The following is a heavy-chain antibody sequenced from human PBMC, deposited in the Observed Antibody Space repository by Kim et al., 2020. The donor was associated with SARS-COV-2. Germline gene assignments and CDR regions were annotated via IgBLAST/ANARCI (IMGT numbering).Heavy chain of an antibody. CDR3: VRHLAGFGVLFTAAGY. CDR2: IYPGDSDT. CDR1: GYTFTSSW. D-gene: IGHD3-3*01. V-gene: IGHV5-51*01. J-gene: IGHJ4*02. Sequence: GESLKISCKGSGYTFTSSWIGWVRQMPGKGLEWMGIIYPGDSDTRYSPSFFGHVTISADKSISTAYLHWSSLKASDTATYYCVRHLAGFGVLFTAAGYWGQGTPVTVSS.